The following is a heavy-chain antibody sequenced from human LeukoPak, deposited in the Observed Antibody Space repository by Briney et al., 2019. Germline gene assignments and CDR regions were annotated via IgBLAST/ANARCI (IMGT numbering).Heavy chain of an antibody. CDR2: IIPILGIA. Sequence: SVKVSCKASGGTFSSYAISWVRQAPGQGLEWMGRIIPILGIANYAQKFQGRVTITADKSTSTAYMELSSLRSGDTAVYYCARGYRYSGSYQNYYGMDVWGQGTTVTVSS. V-gene: IGHV1-69*04. D-gene: IGHD1-26*01. J-gene: IGHJ6*02. CDR3: ARGYRYSGSYQNYYGMDV. CDR1: GGTFSSYA.